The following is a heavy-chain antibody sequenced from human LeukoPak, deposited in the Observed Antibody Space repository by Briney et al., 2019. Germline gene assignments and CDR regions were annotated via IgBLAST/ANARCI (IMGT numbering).Heavy chain of an antibody. CDR3: AKDRGAVAGTGTALRY. D-gene: IGHD6-19*01. V-gene: IGHV3-33*06. CDR2: IWYDGSNK. CDR1: GFTFSSYG. J-gene: IGHJ4*02. Sequence: GGSLRLSCAASGFTFSSYGMHWVRQAPGEGLEWVAVIWYDGSNKYYAASVKGRFTISRDNSKNTLYLRMNSLRAEDTAVYYCAKDRGAVAGTGTALRYWGQGTLVTVSS.